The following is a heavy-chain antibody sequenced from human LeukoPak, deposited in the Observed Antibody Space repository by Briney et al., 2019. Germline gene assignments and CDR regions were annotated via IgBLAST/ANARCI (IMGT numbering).Heavy chain of an antibody. V-gene: IGHV3-66*01. Sequence: GGSLRLSCAVSGFIVSSNHMNWVRQAPGKGLEWVSVIYSGGYSGGGPFYADSVKGRFTTSSDSSKNTLFLQKNSLRAEDTAVYYCARDVYGDGYNSFDYWGLGILVTVSS. CDR2: IYSGGYSGGGP. J-gene: IGHJ4*02. CDR3: ARDVYGDGYNSFDY. D-gene: IGHD5-24*01. CDR1: GFIVSSNH.